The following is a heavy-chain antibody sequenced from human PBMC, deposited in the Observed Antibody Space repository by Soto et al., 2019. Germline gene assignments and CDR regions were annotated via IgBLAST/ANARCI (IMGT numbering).Heavy chain of an antibody. CDR3: ARGQDYGDYTY. J-gene: IGHJ4*02. Sequence: QVQLQESGPGLVKPSETLSLTCTVSGGSISSYYWSWIRQPPGKGLEWIGYIYYSGSTNYNPSLHVRVPISIDTSKKQFSRKLSSVSAADTAVYYCARGQDYGDYTYWGQGTLVTVSS. CDR1: GGSISSYY. V-gene: IGHV4-59*01. D-gene: IGHD4-17*01. CDR2: IYYSGST.